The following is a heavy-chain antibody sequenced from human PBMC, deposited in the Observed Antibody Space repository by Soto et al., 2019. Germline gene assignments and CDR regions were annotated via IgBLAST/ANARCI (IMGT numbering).Heavy chain of an antibody. J-gene: IGHJ4*02. V-gene: IGHV4-31*03. CDR1: GGSISSGGYY. D-gene: IGHD2-2*02. CDR2: IYYSGST. Sequence: QVQLQESGPGLVKPSQTLSLTCTVSGGSISSGGYYWSWIRQHPGKGLEWIGYIYYSGSTYYNPSLKSRVTISVGTSKNQFSLKLSSVTAADTAVYYCAGYCSSTSCYTGTDYWGQGTLVTVSS. CDR3: AGYCSSTSCYTGTDY.